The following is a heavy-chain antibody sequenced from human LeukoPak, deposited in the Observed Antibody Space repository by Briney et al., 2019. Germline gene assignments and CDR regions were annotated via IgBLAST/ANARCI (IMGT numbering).Heavy chain of an antibody. Sequence: PGGSLRLSCAASGFTFSSYWMHWVRQAPGKGLVWVSRINSDGSSTSYADSVKGRFTISRDNAKNTLYLRMNSLRAEDTAVYYCAREPAVHDYFDYWGQGTLVTVSS. CDR3: AREPAVHDYFDY. V-gene: IGHV3-74*01. CDR2: INSDGSST. D-gene: IGHD3-10*02. CDR1: GFTFSSYW. J-gene: IGHJ4*02.